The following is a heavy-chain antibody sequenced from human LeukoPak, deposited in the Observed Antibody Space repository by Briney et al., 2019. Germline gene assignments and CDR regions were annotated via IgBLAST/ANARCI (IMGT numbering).Heavy chain of an antibody. J-gene: IGHJ4*02. CDR1: GFTFSSYG. Sequence: GGSLRLSCAASGFTFSSYGMHWVRQAPGKGLEWVAVISYDGSNKYYADSVKGRFTISRDNSKNTLYLQMNSLRAEDTAVYYCAKSNYYGSGSHIGSWGQGTLVTVSS. V-gene: IGHV3-30*18. CDR3: AKSNYYGSGSHIGS. CDR2: ISYDGSNK. D-gene: IGHD3-10*01.